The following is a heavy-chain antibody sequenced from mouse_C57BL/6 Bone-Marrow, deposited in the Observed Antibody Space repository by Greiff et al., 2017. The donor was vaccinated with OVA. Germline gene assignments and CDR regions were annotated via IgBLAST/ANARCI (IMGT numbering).Heavy chain of an antibody. D-gene: IGHD4-1*01. CDR1: GYTFTGYW. CDR2: IDPSDSYT. J-gene: IGHJ4*01. Sequence: VQLQQPGAELVMPGASVKLSCKASGYTFTGYWMHWVKQRPGQGLEWIGEIDPSDSYTNYNQKFKGKSTLTVDKSSSTAYMQLSSLTSEDSAVYYCARDWAYAMDYWGQGTSVTVSS. CDR3: ARDWAYAMDY. V-gene: IGHV1-69*01.